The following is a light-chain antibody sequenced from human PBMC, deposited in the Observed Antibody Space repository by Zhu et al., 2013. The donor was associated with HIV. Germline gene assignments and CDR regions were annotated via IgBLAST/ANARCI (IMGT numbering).Light chain of an antibody. CDR1: QSVSSF. J-gene: IGKJ1*01. V-gene: IGKV3-20*01. Sequence: EIVMTQSPATLSVSPGERATLSCRASQSVSSFLAWYQQKPGQAPRLLIYGASSRATGIPDRFSGSGYGTDFTLTISRLEPEDFAVYYCQQYGSSPRTFGQGTKVEIK. CDR3: QQYGSSPRT. CDR2: GAS.